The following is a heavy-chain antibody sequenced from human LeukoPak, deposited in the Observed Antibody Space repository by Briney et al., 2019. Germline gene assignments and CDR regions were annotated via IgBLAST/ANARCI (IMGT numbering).Heavy chain of an antibody. CDR1: GFTFSNYW. CDR3: ARDLGYSSGPNY. V-gene: IGHV3-7*01. CDR2: IKRDGSEK. D-gene: IGHD6-19*01. J-gene: IGHJ4*02. Sequence: GGSLRLSCAASGFTFSNYWMSWVRQAPGKGLEWVANIKRDGSEKYYVDSVKGRFTISRDNAKSSLYLQMNSLRAEDTAVYYCARDLGYSSGPNYWGQGTRVTVSS.